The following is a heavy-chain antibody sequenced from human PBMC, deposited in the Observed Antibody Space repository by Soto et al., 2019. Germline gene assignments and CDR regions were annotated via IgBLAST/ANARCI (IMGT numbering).Heavy chain of an antibody. J-gene: IGHJ4*02. Sequence: LRLSCEASGFTFTTYWMHWVRQAPGKGLVWVSRINGDGSGTSYADSVKGRFTISRDNGKNTLYLQMNSLRAEDTAVYYCAKGYSGYDYGYWGQGTLVTVSS. CDR1: GFTFTTYW. CDR3: AKGYSGYDYGY. D-gene: IGHD5-12*01. CDR2: INGDGSGT. V-gene: IGHV3-74*01.